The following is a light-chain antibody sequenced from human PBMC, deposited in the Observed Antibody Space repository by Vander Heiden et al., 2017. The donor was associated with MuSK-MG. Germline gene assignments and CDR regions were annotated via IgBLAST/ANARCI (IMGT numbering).Light chain of an antibody. V-gene: IGKV1-5*03. CDR1: ASISSW. Sequence: DIQMTQSPSTLSASVGDRVTIICRASASISSWLAWYQQKPGKAPKLLIYKASSLESGVPSRFSGSGSGTEFTLTISSLQPDDFATYYCQQDNSYWTFDQGTKVEIK. J-gene: IGKJ1*01. CDR3: QQDNSYWT. CDR2: KAS.